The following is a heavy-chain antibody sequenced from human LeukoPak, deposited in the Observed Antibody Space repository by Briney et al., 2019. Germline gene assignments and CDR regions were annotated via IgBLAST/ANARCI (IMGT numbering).Heavy chain of an antibody. J-gene: IGHJ3*02. CDR2: IYPGDSDT. CDR3: ARQKGRTAGALDI. V-gene: IGHV5-51*01. CDR1: GYSFTTYW. Sequence: GESLKISCKGSGYSFTTYWIGWVRQMPGRGLEWMGIIYPGDSDTRYSPSFQGQVTISADKSISTAYLQWSSLKASDTAMYYCARQKGRTAGALDIWGQGTMVTVSS. D-gene: IGHD2-21*02.